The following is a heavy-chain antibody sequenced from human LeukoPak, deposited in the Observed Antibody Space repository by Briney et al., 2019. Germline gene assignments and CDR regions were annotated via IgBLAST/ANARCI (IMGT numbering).Heavy chain of an antibody. CDR3: ARGGYSYGYTDYYYGMDV. CDR2: INPSGGST. J-gene: IGHJ6*02. Sequence: ASVKVSCKASGYTFTSYYMLWVRQAPGQGLEWMGIINPSGGSTSYAQKFQGRVTMTRDTSTSTVYMELSSLRSEDTAVYYCARGGYSYGYTDYYYGMDVWGQGTTVTVSS. CDR1: GYTFTSYY. V-gene: IGHV1-46*01. D-gene: IGHD5-18*01.